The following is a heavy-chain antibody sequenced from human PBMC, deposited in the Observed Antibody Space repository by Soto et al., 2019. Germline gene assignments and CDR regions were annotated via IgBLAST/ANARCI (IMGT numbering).Heavy chain of an antibody. V-gene: IGHV3-11*01. CDR2: ISSSGSTI. J-gene: IGHJ3*02. Sequence: GGSLRLSCAASGFTFSDYYMSWIRQAPGKGLEWVSYISSSGSTIYYADSVKGRFTISRDNAKNSLYLQMNSLRAEDTAVYYCARDIWGGYDLLDAFDIWGQGTMVTVSS. D-gene: IGHD5-12*01. CDR1: GFTFSDYY. CDR3: ARDIWGGYDLLDAFDI.